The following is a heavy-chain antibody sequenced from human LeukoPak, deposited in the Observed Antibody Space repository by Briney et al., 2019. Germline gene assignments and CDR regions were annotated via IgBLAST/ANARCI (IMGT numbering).Heavy chain of an antibody. CDR3: ARDKTTSIAAAGTDY. CDR1: GFTFSSYS. J-gene: IGHJ4*02. D-gene: IGHD6-13*01. V-gene: IGHV3-21*01. Sequence: GGSLRLSCAASGFTFSSYSMNWVRQAPGKGLEWVSPISSSSSYIYYADSVKGRFTISRDNAKNSLYLQMNSLRAEDTAVYYCARDKTTSIAAAGTDYWGQGTLVTVSS. CDR2: ISSSSSYI.